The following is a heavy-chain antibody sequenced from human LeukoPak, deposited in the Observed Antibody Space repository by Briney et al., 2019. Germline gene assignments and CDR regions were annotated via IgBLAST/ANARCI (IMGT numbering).Heavy chain of an antibody. D-gene: IGHD3-10*01. CDR3: ARGPGSGSYFAWFDP. V-gene: IGHV4-34*01. J-gene: IGHJ5*02. Sequence: SETLSLTCAVYGGSFSGYYWSWIRQPPGKGLEWIGEINQSGSTKYNPSFESRVTISVDTSKNQLSLKLSSVTAADTAVYYCARGPGSGSYFAWFDPWGQGDLATVSS. CDR1: GGSFSGYY. CDR2: INQSGST.